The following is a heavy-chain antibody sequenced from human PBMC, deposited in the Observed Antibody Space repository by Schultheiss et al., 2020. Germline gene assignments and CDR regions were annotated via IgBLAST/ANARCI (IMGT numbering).Heavy chain of an antibody. CDR3: ARRRSTVTTTYYYYYYGMDV. Sequence: SQTLSLTCTVSGGSVSSASYYWSWIRQPPGKGLEWIGYIYYSGSTYYNPSLKSRVTISVDTSKNQFSLKLSSVTAADTAVYYCARRRSTVTTTYYYYYYGMDVWGQGTTVTVSS. D-gene: IGHD4-17*01. J-gene: IGHJ6*02. V-gene: IGHV4-31*03. CDR1: GGSVSSASYY. CDR2: IYYSGST.